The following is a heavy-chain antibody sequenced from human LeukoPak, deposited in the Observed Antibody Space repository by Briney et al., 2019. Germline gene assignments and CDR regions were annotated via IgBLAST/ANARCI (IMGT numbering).Heavy chain of an antibody. Sequence: GASVKVSCKASGGSFSNYAINWVRQAPGKGLEWMGGIIPIFGTANYAQKFQGKVTITADESTSTAYMELSSLRSEDTAIYYCARGWDYDSGGRPTAYVYWGQGTLVSVSS. CDR3: ARGWDYDSGGRPTAYVY. V-gene: IGHV1-69*13. J-gene: IGHJ4*02. D-gene: IGHD3-22*01. CDR1: GGSFSNYA. CDR2: IIPIFGTA.